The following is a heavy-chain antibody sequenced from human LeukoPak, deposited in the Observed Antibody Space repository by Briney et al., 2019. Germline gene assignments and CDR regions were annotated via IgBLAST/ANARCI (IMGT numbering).Heavy chain of an antibody. CDR2: IYPGDSDT. Sequence: GESLQISCQGSGYSFATYWIGWVRLMPGKGLEWMGVIYPGDSDTRYSPSFQGQFSFSADKSINTAYLWWSSLRASDTALYYCVRVGTKTPIDHWGQGTLVTVSS. CDR3: VRVGTKTPIDH. J-gene: IGHJ5*02. D-gene: IGHD1-7*01. V-gene: IGHV5-51*01. CDR1: GYSFATYW.